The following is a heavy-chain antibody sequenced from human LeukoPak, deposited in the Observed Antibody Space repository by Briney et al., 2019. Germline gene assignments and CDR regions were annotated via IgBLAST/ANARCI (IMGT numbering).Heavy chain of an antibody. D-gene: IGHD6-13*01. CDR1: GFTFSSSA. CDR2: IKQDGSEK. J-gene: IGHJ6*02. CDR3: ARDKSRSSSWYKFYYYGMDV. V-gene: IGHV3-7*03. Sequence: PGGSLRLSCAASGFTFSSSAMSWVRQAPGKGLEWVANIKQDGSEKYYVDSVKGRFTISRDNAKNSLYLQMNSLRAEDTAVYYCARDKSRSSSWYKFYYYGMDVWGQGTTVTVSS.